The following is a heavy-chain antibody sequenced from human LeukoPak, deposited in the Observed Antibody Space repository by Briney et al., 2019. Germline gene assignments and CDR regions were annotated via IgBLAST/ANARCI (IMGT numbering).Heavy chain of an antibody. V-gene: IGHV4-39*07. Sequence: PSETLSLTCTVSGGSISSSSYYWGWIRQPPGKGLEWIGSIYYSGSTYYNPSLKSRVTMSVDTSKNQFSLKLSSVTAADTAVYYCARDKQRAVLLWFGELSPYDAFDIWGQGTMVTVSS. D-gene: IGHD3-10*01. CDR3: ARDKQRAVLLWFGELSPYDAFDI. J-gene: IGHJ3*02. CDR2: IYYSGST. CDR1: GGSISSSSYY.